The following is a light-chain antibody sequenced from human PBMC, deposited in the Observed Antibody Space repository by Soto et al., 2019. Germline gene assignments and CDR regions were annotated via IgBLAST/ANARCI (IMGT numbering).Light chain of an antibody. CDR2: DLN. V-gene: IGLV2-11*01. J-gene: IGLJ1*01. CDR3: SSYGGSYNYV. CDR1: SSNVGAHDY. Sequence: QSALTQPRSVSGSPGQSVTISCTGTSSNVGAHDYVSWYQQHPGKAPKLIISDLNKRPSGVPDRFSGSKSGNTASLTVSGLQAEDEADYYCSSYGGSYNYVFGTGTKVTVL.